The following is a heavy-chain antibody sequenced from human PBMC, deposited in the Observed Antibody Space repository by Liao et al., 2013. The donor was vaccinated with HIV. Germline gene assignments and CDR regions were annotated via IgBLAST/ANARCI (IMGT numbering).Heavy chain of an antibody. V-gene: IGHV4-34*01. J-gene: IGHJ4*02. D-gene: IGHD2-15*01. Sequence: QVQLQESGPGLVKPSETLSLTCTVSGGSISSYYWSWIRQPPGKGLEWIGEINHSGSTNYNPSLKSRVTISVDTSKNQFSLKLSSVTAADTAVYYCARGGRRALLGGFPQRYWGLGNPGHRSPQ. CDR1: GGSISSYY. CDR3: ARGGRRALLGGFPQRY. CDR2: INHSGST.